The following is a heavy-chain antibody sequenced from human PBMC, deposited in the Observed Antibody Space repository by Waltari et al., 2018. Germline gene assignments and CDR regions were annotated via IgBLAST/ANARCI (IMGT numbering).Heavy chain of an antibody. Sequence: EVQLVQSGAEVKKPGATVKISCKASGYTFIEYYMHWVQQAPGKGLEWMGRVDPEDGKTIYAEKFQGRVTITADRSTDTAYMELTRLRSEDTAVYFCARTTTFKSLDYWGQGTLVTVSS. V-gene: IGHV1-69-2*01. J-gene: IGHJ4*02. CDR3: ARTTTFKSLDY. D-gene: IGHD1-1*01. CDR1: GYTFIEYY. CDR2: VDPEDGKT.